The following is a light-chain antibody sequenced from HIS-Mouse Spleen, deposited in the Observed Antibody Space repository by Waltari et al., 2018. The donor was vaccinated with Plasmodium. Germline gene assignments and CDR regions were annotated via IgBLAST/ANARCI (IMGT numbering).Light chain of an antibody. Sequence: QSALTQPPSASGSPGQSVTISCTGTSSDVGGYNYVSWYQQHPGKAPKLMMYEVSKRPSGGPERFSGCKSGNTASLTVAGLQAEDEADYYCSSYAGSNNLVFGGGTKLTVL. V-gene: IGLV2-8*01. CDR1: SSDVGGYNY. J-gene: IGLJ2*01. CDR3: SSYAGSNNLV. CDR2: EVS.